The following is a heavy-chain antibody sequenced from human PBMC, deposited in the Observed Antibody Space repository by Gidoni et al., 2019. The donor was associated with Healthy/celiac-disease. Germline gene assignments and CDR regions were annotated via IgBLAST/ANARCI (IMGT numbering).Heavy chain of an antibody. V-gene: IGHV3-33*01. CDR1: GFTFSRFG. J-gene: IGHJ6*02. Sequence: QVQLVESGGGVVQPGRSLSISCPASGFTFSRFGMPWVRQAPGKGLEWVEVIWYEGSNKYYADSVKGRFTISRDKSKNTLYLQMNSLRAEDTAVYYCARPLGEPAAKYYYYGMDVWGQGTTVTVSS. D-gene: IGHD2-2*01. CDR2: IWYEGSNK. CDR3: ARPLGEPAAKYYYYGMDV.